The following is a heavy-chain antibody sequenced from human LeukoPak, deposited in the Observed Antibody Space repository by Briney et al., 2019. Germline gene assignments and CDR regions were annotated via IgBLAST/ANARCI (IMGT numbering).Heavy chain of an antibody. CDR1: GFTFSSHA. Sequence: GGSLRLSCAASGFTFSSHAMSWVRQAPGKGLEWVSAISGSGGSTYYADSVKGRFTISRDNSKNTLYLQMNSLRAEDTAVYYCAKDHKWAMVVFDYWGQGTLVTVSS. V-gene: IGHV3-23*01. CDR3: AKDHKWAMVVFDY. J-gene: IGHJ4*02. D-gene: IGHD5-18*01. CDR2: ISGSGGST.